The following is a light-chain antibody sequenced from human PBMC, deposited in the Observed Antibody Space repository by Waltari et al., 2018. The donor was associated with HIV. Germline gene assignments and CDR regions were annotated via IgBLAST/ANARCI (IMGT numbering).Light chain of an antibody. CDR3: CSYAGSSYV. CDR2: DVT. J-gene: IGLJ1*01. V-gene: IGLV2-11*01. Sequence: QSALTQPRSVSGSPGQSVTISCTGTSSDVGAYNYVSWYQQYPGKAPKLMIYDVTKRPSVVPDRFSGSKSGNTASLTISGLQAEDEADYYCCSYAGSSYVFGTGTNVTVL. CDR1: SSDVGAYNY.